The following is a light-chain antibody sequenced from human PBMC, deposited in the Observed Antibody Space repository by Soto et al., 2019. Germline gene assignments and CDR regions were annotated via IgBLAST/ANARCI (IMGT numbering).Light chain of an antibody. Sequence: DIQLTQSPSSLSASVGDGVTITCRSSQNINAYVNWYQQKSGKAPELLIYAASNLQSGVPPRFSGSGSGTEFALIITSLQPEDFASYFCQESYSTPLTFGGGTKVDI. CDR1: QNINAY. CDR2: AAS. J-gene: IGKJ4*01. CDR3: QESYSTPLT. V-gene: IGKV1-39*01.